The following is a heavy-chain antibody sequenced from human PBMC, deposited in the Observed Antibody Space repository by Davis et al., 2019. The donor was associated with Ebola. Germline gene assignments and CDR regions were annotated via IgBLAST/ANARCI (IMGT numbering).Heavy chain of an antibody. D-gene: IGHD5-24*01. J-gene: IGHJ4*02. CDR3: ARRMAMATIPGYFDY. CDR2: IYPGDSDT. Sequence: GESLKISCKGSEYTFTTYWIGWVRQMPGKGLEWMGIIYPGDSDTRYSPSFQGQVTISADKSISTSYLQWSSLKASDTAMYYCARRMAMATIPGYFDYWGQGTLVTVSS. V-gene: IGHV5-51*01. CDR1: EYTFTTYW.